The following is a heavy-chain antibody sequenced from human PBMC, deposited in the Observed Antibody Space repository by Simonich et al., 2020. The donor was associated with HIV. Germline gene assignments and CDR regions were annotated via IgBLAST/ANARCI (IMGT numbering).Heavy chain of an antibody. J-gene: IGHJ3*02. Sequence: QVQLVQSGAEVKKPGASVKVSCKASGSNCTDYYIHWVRQAPGQGLEGMGWNNPNMGAKEYGQKFQGRVTMTRDTSISTAYMELSRARSEDTAVYYCAREGTQLEDAFDIWGQGTQVTVSS. V-gene: IGHV1-2*02. CDR2: NNPNMGAK. D-gene: IGHD1-1*01. CDR3: AREGTQLEDAFDI. CDR1: GSNCTDYY.